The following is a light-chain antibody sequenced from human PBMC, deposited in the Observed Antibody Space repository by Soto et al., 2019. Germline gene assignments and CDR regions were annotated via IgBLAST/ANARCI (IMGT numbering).Light chain of an antibody. CDR2: DAS. CDR1: QNISSW. CDR3: QHYKAFSPWT. J-gene: IGKJ1*01. V-gene: IGKV1-5*01. Sequence: DIQMTQSPSALSASVGDRVTITCRASQNISSWLAWYQQKPGKAPKSLIYDASSLESGVPSRLSGSGSGTEFTLTISNLQPDDSATYYCQHYKAFSPWTFGQGTKGEIK.